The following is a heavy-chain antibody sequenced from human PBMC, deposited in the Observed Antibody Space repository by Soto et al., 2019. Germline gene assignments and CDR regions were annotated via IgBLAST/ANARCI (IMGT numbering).Heavy chain of an antibody. J-gene: IGHJ4*02. V-gene: IGHV3-23*01. CDR1: GFTFSSYA. Sequence: GGSLRLSCAASGFTFSSYAMSWVRQAPGKGLEWVSAISGSGGSTYYADSVKGRFTISRDNSKNTLYLQMNSLRAEDTAVYYCAKGDSNITMIVVASFDYWGQGTLVTVSS. D-gene: IGHD3-22*01. CDR3: AKGDSNITMIVVASFDY. CDR2: ISGSGGST.